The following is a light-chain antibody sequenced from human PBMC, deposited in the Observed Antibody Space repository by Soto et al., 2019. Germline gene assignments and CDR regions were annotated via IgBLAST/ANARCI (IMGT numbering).Light chain of an antibody. J-gene: IGLJ1*01. CDR3: CSYAGSSTLYV. CDR2: DVT. CDR1: NSDIGNHNL. V-gene: IGLV2-23*02. Sequence: QSALTQPASVSGSPGQSISLSCTGTNSDIGNHNLVSWYQLHAGKAPKLMIYDVTKRPSGVSNRFSGSKSGNTASLTISGLQAEDEADYYCCSYAGSSTLYVFGTGTQLTVL.